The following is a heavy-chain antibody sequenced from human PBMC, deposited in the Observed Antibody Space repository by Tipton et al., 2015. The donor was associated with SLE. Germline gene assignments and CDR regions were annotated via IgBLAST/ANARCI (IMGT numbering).Heavy chain of an antibody. CDR2: IWYDGSNK. CDR3: AREAIRYYFDY. J-gene: IGHJ4*02. CDR1: GFTFSSYG. Sequence: RSLRLSCAASGFTFSSYGMHWVRQAPGKGLEWVAVIWYDGSNKYYADSVKGRFTISRDNSKNTLYLQMNSLRAEDTAVYYCAREAIRYYFDYWGQGTLVTVSS. D-gene: IGHD2-2*02. V-gene: IGHV3-33*01.